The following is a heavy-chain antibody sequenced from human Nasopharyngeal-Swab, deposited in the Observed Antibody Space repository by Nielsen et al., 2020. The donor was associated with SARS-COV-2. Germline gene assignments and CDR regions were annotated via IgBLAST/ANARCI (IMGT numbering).Heavy chain of an antibody. CDR1: GGSLSSFF. CDR2: IYTSGST. J-gene: IGHJ4*02. D-gene: IGHD2-21*01. Sequence: LSLPVSGGSLSSFFWSWIRQPAGKGLEWIGRIYTSGSTNYNPSLKSRVTISVDTSKNQFSLKLSSVTAADTAVYYCAREAYLKPFDYWGQGTLVTVSS. CDR3: AREAYLKPFDY. V-gene: IGHV4-4*07.